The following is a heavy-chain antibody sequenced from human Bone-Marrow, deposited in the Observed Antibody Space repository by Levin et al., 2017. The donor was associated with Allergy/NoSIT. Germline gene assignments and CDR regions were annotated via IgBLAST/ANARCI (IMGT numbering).Heavy chain of an antibody. CDR2: LWFDGTHE. CDR3: AREYADYYFDY. D-gene: IGHD2-8*01. Sequence: GGSLRLSCKASGFTFGSYGVHWVRQPPGKGLEWVAGLWFDGTHEAYADSVRGRFTVSRDNSKSTLYLQLKSLRAEDTAVYYCAREYADYYFDYWGQGTLVTVSS. J-gene: IGHJ4*02. CDR1: GFTFGSYG. V-gene: IGHV3-33*01.